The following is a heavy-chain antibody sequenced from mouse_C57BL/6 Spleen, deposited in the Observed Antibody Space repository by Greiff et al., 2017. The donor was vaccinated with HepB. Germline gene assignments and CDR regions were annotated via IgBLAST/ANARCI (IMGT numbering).Heavy chain of an antibody. D-gene: IGHD2-4*01. CDR1: GYTFTDYN. CDR2: INPNNGGT. Sequence: EVQLQQSGPELVKPGASVKIPCKASGYTFTDYNMDWVKQSHGKSLEWIGDINPNNGGTIYNQTVKGKATLTVDKSSSTAYMELRSLTSEDTAVYYWARNGRCDYECAYWGQGTLVTVSA. V-gene: IGHV1-18*01. CDR3: ARNGRCDYECAY. J-gene: IGHJ3*01.